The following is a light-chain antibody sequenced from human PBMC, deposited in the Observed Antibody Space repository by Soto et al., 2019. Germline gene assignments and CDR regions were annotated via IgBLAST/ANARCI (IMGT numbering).Light chain of an antibody. Sequence: DIQMTQSPSTLSASVGDRVTITCRASQSISSWLAWYQQKPGRAPKLLIYKESSLESGAPSRFSGSGSGTEFTLTISSLQPDDFATYYCQQYNSQWTFGQGTKVDIK. CDR1: QSISSW. V-gene: IGKV1-5*03. CDR3: QQYNSQWT. J-gene: IGKJ1*01. CDR2: KES.